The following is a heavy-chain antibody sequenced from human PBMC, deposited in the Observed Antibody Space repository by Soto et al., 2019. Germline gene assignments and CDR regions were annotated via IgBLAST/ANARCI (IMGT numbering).Heavy chain of an antibody. D-gene: IGHD3-3*01. Sequence: ASVKVSCKTSGYTFTNYYIHWVRQAPGQGLEWMGIIDPSGGSTGHVQKFQGRATMTRDTSTSTVYMELSRLTSEDTAVYYCARVDFFNNWFDPWGQGTLVTGSS. CDR1: GYTFTNYY. CDR2: IDPSGGST. J-gene: IGHJ5*02. CDR3: ARVDFFNNWFDP. V-gene: IGHV1-46*01.